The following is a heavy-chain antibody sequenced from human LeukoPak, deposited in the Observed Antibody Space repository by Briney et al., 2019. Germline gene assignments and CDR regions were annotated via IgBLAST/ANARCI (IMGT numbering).Heavy chain of an antibody. J-gene: IGHJ4*02. V-gene: IGHV4-34*01. CDR1: GGSFSNFY. Sequence: SETLSPTCAVFGGSFSNFYWTWIRQPPGKGLEWIGEINHSGRTNHNPSLKSRVSISVDTSRNQVSLKLTSVTAADTAVYYCARGRLATVVTPSISADFDYWGQGTLVTVSS. CDR3: ARGRLATVVTPSISADFDY. CDR2: INHSGRT. D-gene: IGHD4-23*01.